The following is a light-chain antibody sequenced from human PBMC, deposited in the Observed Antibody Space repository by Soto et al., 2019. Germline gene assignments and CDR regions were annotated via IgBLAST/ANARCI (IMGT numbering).Light chain of an antibody. CDR1: HSGXTY. V-gene: IGKV3-15*01. CDR2: FAA. CDR3: QQYEGATRT. J-gene: IGKJ1*01. Sequence: VLTQSPASLSVSPGEGAALSCMARHSGXTYLDWYQQKPGQPPRLRXAFAATRATAGPARFTAGGSATEFTLTISSLQSDDLAVYYCQQYEGATRTVGQGTKVDIK.